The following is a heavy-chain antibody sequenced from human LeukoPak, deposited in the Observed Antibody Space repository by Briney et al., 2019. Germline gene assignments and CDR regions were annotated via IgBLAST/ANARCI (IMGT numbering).Heavy chain of an antibody. J-gene: IGHJ3*02. CDR1: GVTFSSYS. V-gene: IGHV3-21*01. D-gene: IGHD3-10*01. CDR2: ISSSSSYI. Sequence: GGSLRLSCAASGVTFSSYSMNWVRQAPGKGLEWVSSISSSSSYIYYADSVKGRFTISRDNAKNSLYLQMNSLRAEDTAVYYCARGDGDTNAFDIWGQGTMVTVSS. CDR3: ARGDGDTNAFDI.